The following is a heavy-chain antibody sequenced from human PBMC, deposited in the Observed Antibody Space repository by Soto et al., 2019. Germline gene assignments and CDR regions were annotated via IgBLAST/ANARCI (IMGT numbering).Heavy chain of an antibody. CDR3: ARDRVVAARNAFDI. CDR1: GFTFSSYG. CDR2: IWYDGSNK. J-gene: IGHJ3*02. V-gene: IGHV3-33*01. D-gene: IGHD2-15*01. Sequence: QVQLVESGGGVVQPGRSLRLSCAASGFTFSSYGMHWVRQAPGKGLEWVAVIWYDGSNKYYADSVKGRFTISRDNSKNARYLQMNSLRAEDTAVYYCARDRVVAARNAFDIWGQGTMVTVSS.